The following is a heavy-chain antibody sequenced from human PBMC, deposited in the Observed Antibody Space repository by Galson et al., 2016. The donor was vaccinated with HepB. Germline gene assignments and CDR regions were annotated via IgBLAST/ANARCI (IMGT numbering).Heavy chain of an antibody. J-gene: IGHJ4*02. CDR3: AHREPSARSFDY. CDR1: GFSLSTSEVA. Sequence: PALVKPTQTLTRTCPFSGFSLSTSEVAVGWIRQPPGKALEWLALIYWDDAKRYSYSPSLQNRLTVTKDTSKNQVYLTVTNMESVDTGTYYCAHREPSARSFDYWGQGTLVTVSS. D-gene: IGHD6-6*01. V-gene: IGHV2-5*02. CDR2: IYWDDAK.